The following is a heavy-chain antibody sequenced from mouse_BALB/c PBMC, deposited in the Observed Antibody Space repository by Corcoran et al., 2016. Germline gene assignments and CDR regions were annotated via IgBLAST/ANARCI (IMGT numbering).Heavy chain of an antibody. CDR2: INTYTGEP. J-gene: IGHJ1*01. V-gene: IGHV9-3-1*01. CDR1: GYTFTNYG. D-gene: IGHD3-3*01. Sequence: QIQLVQSGPELKKPGETVKISCKASGYTFTNYGMNWGKQAPGKGLKWMGWINTYTGEPTYADDFKGRFAFSLETSSSTAYLQINNLKNEDTATYFCARRAGHWYIDVWGAGTTVTVAS. CDR3: ARRAGHWYIDV.